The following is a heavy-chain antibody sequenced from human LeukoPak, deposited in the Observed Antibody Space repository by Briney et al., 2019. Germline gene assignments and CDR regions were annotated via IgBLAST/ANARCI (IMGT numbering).Heavy chain of an antibody. CDR3: ARSGYDSSTSPFDY. V-gene: IGHV3-7*01. D-gene: IGHD3-22*01. CDR2: IKQDGSEK. CDR1: GFTFSSYW. J-gene: IGHJ4*02. Sequence: PGGSLRLSCAASGFTFSSYWMSWVRQAPGTGLEWVANIKQDGSEKYYVDSVKGRFTISRDNAKNSLYLQMNSLRAEDTAVYYCARSGYDSSTSPFDYWGQGTLVTVSS.